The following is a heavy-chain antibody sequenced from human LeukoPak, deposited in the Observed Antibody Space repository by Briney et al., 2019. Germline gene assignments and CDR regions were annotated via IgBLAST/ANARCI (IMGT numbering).Heavy chain of an antibody. Sequence: ASVKVSCKASGYTFTGYYMHWVRQAPGQGLEWMGWINPNSGGTNYAQKFQGRVTMTRDTSISTAYMELSRLRSDDTAVYYCARDQRRDGYNIFDYWGQGTLVTASS. V-gene: IGHV1-2*02. CDR1: GYTFTGYY. D-gene: IGHD5-24*01. CDR2: INPNSGGT. J-gene: IGHJ4*02. CDR3: ARDQRRDGYNIFDY.